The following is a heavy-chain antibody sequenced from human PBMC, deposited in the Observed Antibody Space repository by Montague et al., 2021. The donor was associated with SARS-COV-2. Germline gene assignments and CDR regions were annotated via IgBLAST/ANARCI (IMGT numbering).Heavy chain of an antibody. CDR3: ARDTVRDYGDSGDY. V-gene: IGHV3-49*04. D-gene: IGHD4-17*01. Sequence: SLRLSCAASGFTFGDYAMSWVRQAPGKGLEWIGFIRSKLYGGTIEYAASVKGRLTISRDDSKSIAYLQMNSLRAEDTAVYYCARDTVRDYGDSGDYWGRGTLVTVSS. CDR1: GFTFGDYA. J-gene: IGHJ4*02. CDR2: IRSKLYGGTI.